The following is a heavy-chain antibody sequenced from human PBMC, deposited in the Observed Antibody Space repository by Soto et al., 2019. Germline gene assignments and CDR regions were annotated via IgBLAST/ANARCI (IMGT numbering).Heavy chain of an antibody. CDR2: VHNSGST. Sequence: SDTLSLTCTVPGCSIRSHYWSWIRQPPGKRLEWIGYVHNSGSTNYNPSLKSRVTTAVDTSKNQFSLRLSSVTAADTAVYYCARHVYEFDNGDNNWFDSWGQG. CDR3: ARHVYEFDNGDNNWFDS. V-gene: IGHV4-59*08. J-gene: IGHJ5*01. D-gene: IGHD2-21*02. CDR1: GCSIRSHY.